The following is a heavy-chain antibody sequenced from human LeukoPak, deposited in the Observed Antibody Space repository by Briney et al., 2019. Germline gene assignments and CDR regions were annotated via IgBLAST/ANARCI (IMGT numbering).Heavy chain of an antibody. V-gene: IGHV3-48*03. D-gene: IGHD4-17*01. CDR2: ISSSGSTI. J-gene: IGHJ3*02. CDR1: GFTFSSYE. Sequence: GGSLRLSCAASGFTFSSYEMNWVRQAPGKGLEWVSYISSSGSTIYYADSVKGRFTISRDNAKNSLHLQMNSLRAEDTAVYYCARVGSSEATVTKNAFDIWGQGTMVTVSS. CDR3: ARVGSSEATVTKNAFDI.